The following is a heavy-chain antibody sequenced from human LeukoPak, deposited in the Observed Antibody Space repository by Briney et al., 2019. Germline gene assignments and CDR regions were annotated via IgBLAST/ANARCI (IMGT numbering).Heavy chain of an antibody. Sequence: ASVKVSCKASGYTFTSYGISWVRQAPGQGLEWMGWISAYNGNTNYAQKLQGRVTMTTDTSTSTAYMELRSLRSDDTAVYYCARGGYDFWSGYQSPFDYWGQGTLVTVSS. J-gene: IGHJ4*02. CDR2: ISAYNGNT. CDR1: GYTFTSYG. V-gene: IGHV1-18*01. CDR3: ARGGYDFWSGYQSPFDY. D-gene: IGHD3-3*01.